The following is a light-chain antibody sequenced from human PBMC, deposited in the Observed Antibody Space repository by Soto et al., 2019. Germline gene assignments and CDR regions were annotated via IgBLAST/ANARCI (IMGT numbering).Light chain of an antibody. V-gene: IGLV1-44*01. CDR2: NNN. J-gene: IGLJ2*01. CDR1: SSNIGGNT. CDR3: ASWDDSLNGVV. Sequence: QPVLTQPPSASGTPGQRVTISCSGSSSNIGGNTANWYQQLPGTAPKLLIYNNNQRPSGVPDRFSGSKSGASASLAISGLQSDDEADYYCASWDDSLNGVVFGGGTKLTVL.